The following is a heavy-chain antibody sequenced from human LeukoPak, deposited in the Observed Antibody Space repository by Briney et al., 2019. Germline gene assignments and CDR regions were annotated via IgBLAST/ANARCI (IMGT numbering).Heavy chain of an antibody. Sequence: GGSLRLSCATSGFTFDRYTIHWVRQAPGKGLEWVSLAGWAGGTTYYSDSVRGRFTISRDSGKNSAYLQMNSLTTDDTAFYFCAKELDTMFFDYWGQGAQVTVSS. V-gene: IGHV3-43*01. J-gene: IGHJ4*02. CDR2: AGWAGGTT. CDR3: AKELDTMFFDY. CDR1: GFTFDRYT. D-gene: IGHD3-10*02.